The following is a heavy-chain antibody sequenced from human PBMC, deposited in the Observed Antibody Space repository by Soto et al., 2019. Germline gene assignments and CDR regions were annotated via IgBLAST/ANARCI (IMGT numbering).Heavy chain of an antibody. Sequence: QVQLVESGGGVVQPGRSLRLSCAASGFTFTRYALHWVRQAPGKGLEWVAVISYDGSNKYYADSVKGRFTMSRDNSKNTWYLQMTSLRPEDTGLYYCAREMYYSISWHGGGIDSWGQGTLVTVSS. CDR1: GFTFTRYA. V-gene: IGHV3-30-3*01. CDR3: AREMYYSISWHGGGIDS. CDR2: ISYDGSNK. D-gene: IGHD3-10*01. J-gene: IGHJ4*02.